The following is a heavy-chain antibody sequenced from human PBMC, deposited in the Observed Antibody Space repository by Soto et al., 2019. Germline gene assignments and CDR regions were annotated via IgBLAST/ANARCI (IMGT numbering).Heavy chain of an antibody. Sequence: PSETLSLTCTVSGGSISSGDYYWSWIRQPPGKGLEWIGYIYYSGSTYYNPSLKSRVTISVDTSKNQFSLKLSSVTAADTAVYYCARVSYLSELWFFDYWGQGTLVTVSS. CDR2: IYYSGST. D-gene: IGHD5-18*01. V-gene: IGHV4-30-4*01. J-gene: IGHJ4*02. CDR1: GGSISSGDYY. CDR3: ARVSYLSELWFFDY.